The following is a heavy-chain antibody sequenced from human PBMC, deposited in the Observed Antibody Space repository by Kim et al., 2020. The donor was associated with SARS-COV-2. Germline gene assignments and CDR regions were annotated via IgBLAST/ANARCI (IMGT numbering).Heavy chain of an antibody. D-gene: IGHD6-25*01. V-gene: IGHV3-33*01. J-gene: IGHJ4*02. CDR1: GFTFTDYG. CDR3: AREPPRYEGGYHLDL. Sequence: GGSLRLSCAASGFTFTDYGIHWVRQAPGKGLEWVALVWYDAGNKYYADSVKGRFTVSRDSSKNTAYLQMSSLRAEDTAVYYCAREPPRYEGGYHLDLWGQGSLVTVSS. CDR2: VWYDAGNK.